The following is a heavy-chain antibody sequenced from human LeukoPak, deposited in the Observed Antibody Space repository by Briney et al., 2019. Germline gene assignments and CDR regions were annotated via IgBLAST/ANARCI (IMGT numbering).Heavy chain of an antibody. Sequence: SQTLSLTCTVSGGSISSGGYYWSWIRQHPGKGLEWIGYIYYSGSTYYNPSLKSRVTISVDTSKNQFSLKPSSVTAADTAVYYCARELPGYCSSTSCYGGWFDPWGQGTLVTVSS. J-gene: IGHJ5*02. CDR2: IYYSGST. D-gene: IGHD2-2*01. V-gene: IGHV4-31*03. CDR3: ARELPGYCSSTSCYGGWFDP. CDR1: GGSISSGGYY.